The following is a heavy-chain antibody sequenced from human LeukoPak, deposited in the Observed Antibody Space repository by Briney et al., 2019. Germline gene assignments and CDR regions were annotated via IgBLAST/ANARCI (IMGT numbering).Heavy chain of an antibody. D-gene: IGHD3-22*01. CDR2: INPSGGST. Sequence: ASVKVSCKASGYTFTSYYMHWVRQAPGQGLEWMGIINPSGGSTSYAQKFQGRVTMTRDTSTSTVYMELSSLRAEDTAVYYCARDYDSSGYYTPYYYYGMDVWGQGTTVTVSS. CDR1: GYTFTSYY. V-gene: IGHV1-46*01. J-gene: IGHJ6*02. CDR3: ARDYDSSGYYTPYYYYGMDV.